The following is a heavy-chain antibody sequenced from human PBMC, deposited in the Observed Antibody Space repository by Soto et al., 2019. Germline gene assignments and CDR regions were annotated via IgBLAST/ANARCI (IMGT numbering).Heavy chain of an antibody. V-gene: IGHV4-31*03. CDR1: GGSINSGGYY. CDR2: MYYSGSP. Sequence: QVQLRESGPGLVEPSQTLSLTSTVSGGSINSGGYYSNWIRQLPGQGPQCMGYMYYSGSPYYNPFLRSRVIISADTSENHVYLKRSSVTAADTAVYFCARGYRWSVYSSSWVFDCWGQGNLVIVSS. D-gene: IGHD6-13*01. J-gene: IGHJ4*02. CDR3: ARGYRWSVYSSSWVFDC.